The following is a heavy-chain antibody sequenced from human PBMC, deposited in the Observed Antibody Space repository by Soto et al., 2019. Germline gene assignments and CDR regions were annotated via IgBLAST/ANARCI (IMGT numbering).Heavy chain of an antibody. CDR3: AKPRVAGVLSFNSYYFDY. V-gene: IGHV3-30*18. J-gene: IGHJ4*02. CDR1: GFTFSSYG. D-gene: IGHD6-19*01. CDR2: ISDDGRNK. Sequence: GGSLSLSCAASGFTFSSYGTHWVRQAPGKGLEWVAVISDDGRNKYYADSVKGRFTISRDNSKNTLYLQMNSLRAEDTALYYCAKPRVAGVLSFNSYYFDYWGQGTVVTVSS.